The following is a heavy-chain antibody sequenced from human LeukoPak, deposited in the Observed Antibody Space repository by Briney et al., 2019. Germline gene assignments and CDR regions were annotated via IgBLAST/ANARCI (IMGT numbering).Heavy chain of an antibody. J-gene: IGHJ3*02. CDR1: GGSISRYY. V-gene: IGHV4-59*01. CDR3: ARANYYDGSGRDAFDI. D-gene: IGHD3-22*01. Sequence: PETLSLTCTASGGSISRYYWSWVGQPPGKGLEWIGYIYYSGSTNYNPSLNSPVTIPVDTSKNQFSLKLSSVTAADTAVYYCARANYYDGSGRDAFDICGQGTMVTVSS. CDR2: IYYSGST.